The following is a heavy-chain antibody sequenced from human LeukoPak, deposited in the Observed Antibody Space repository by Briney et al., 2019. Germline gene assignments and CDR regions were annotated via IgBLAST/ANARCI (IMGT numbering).Heavy chain of an antibody. Sequence: GGSLRLSCAAPGFTFSSYGMRSVRQAPGKGLEWVSLIWYDVGSKHSADSVRGRFTISRDNSKNTLYLQMNRLRAEDTAVYYCARDFELSHWGQGTLVTVSS. CDR2: IWYDVGSK. V-gene: IGHV3-33*01. CDR1: GFTFSSYG. D-gene: IGHD3-16*02. J-gene: IGHJ4*02. CDR3: ARDFELSH.